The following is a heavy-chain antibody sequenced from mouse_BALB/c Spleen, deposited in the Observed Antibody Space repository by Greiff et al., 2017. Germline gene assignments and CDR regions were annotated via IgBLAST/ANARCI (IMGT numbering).Heavy chain of an antibody. D-gene: IGHD2-1*01. CDR3: ARPYGNYVLYAMDY. CDR1: GFSLTSYG. J-gene: IGHJ4*01. CDR2: IWAGGST. V-gene: IGHV2-9*02. Sequence: VKLQESGPGLVAPSQSLSITCTVSGFSLTSYGVHWVRQPPGKGLEWLGVIWAGGSTNYNSALMSRLSISKDNSKSQVFLKMNSLQTDDTAMYYCARPYGNYVLYAMDYWGQGTSVTVSS.